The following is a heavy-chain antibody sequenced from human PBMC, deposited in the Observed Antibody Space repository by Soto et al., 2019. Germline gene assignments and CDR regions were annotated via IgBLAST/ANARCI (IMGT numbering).Heavy chain of an antibody. J-gene: IGHJ5*02. D-gene: IGHD6-13*01. CDR1: GFPFRTFI. CDR2: ITSSSTTI. V-gene: IGHV3-48*02. Sequence: GGAPRLSFAAPGFPFRTFIMNWVRPAPGKGLEWISYITSSSTTIFYADSVKGRFTISRDNAKNSLYLQMNSLRDEDTSVYYCARDNGIAGSFDPWGQGTLVTVSS. CDR3: ARDNGIAGSFDP.